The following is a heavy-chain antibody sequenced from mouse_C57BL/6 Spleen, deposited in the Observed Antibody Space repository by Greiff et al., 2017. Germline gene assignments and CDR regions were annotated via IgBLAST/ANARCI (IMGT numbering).Heavy chain of an antibody. V-gene: IGHV1-81*01. CDR1: GYTFTSYG. CDR3: ARYYDYDAMDY. D-gene: IGHD1-1*02. Sequence: VKLVESGAELARPGASVKLSCKASGYTFTSYGISWVKQRTGQGLEWIGEIYPRSGNTYYNEKLKGKATLTADKSSSTAYMELRSLTSEDSAVYFCARYYDYDAMDYWGQGTSVTVSS. CDR2: IYPRSGNT. J-gene: IGHJ4*01.